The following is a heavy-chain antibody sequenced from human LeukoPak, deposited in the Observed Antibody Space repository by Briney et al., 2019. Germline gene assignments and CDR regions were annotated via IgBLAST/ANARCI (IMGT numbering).Heavy chain of an antibody. CDR1: GGSFSGYY. D-gene: IGHD6-19*01. V-gene: IGHV4-34*01. CDR3: ARRSGYSSGWYSY. CDR2: INHSGST. J-gene: IGHJ4*02. Sequence: SETLSLTCAVYGGSFSGYYWSWIRQPPGEGLEWIGEINHSGSTNYNPSLKSRVTISVDTSKNQFSLKLSAVTAADTAVYYCARRSGYSSGWYSYWGQGTLVTVSS.